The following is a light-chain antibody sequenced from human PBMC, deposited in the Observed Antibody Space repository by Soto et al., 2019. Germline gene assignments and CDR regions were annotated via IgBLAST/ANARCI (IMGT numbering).Light chain of an antibody. V-gene: IGKV3-20*01. CDR3: QQYGSSPET. CDR1: QSVSSSY. CDR2: DAS. J-gene: IGKJ1*01. Sequence: EIVLTQSPGTLSLSPGERATLSCRASQSVSSSYLAWYQQKPGQAPRLLIYDASSRATGIPDRFSGSGSGTDFTLTISRLEPEDFAVYYCQQYGSSPETFGQGTKVEIE.